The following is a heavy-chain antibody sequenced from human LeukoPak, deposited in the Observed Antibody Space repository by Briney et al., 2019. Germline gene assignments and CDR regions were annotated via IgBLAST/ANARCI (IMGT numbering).Heavy chain of an antibody. Sequence: GGSLRLSCAASGFTFSSYAMHWVRQAPGKGLEWVAVISYDGRKIYYADSVKGRFTISRDNSKNTLYLQVNSLRAEDTAVYSCAKEACSGSCYSDYFDYWGLGTLVTVSS. D-gene: IGHD2-15*01. CDR3: AKEACSGSCYSDYFDY. V-gene: IGHV3-30*18. CDR1: GFTFSSYA. J-gene: IGHJ4*02. CDR2: ISYDGRKI.